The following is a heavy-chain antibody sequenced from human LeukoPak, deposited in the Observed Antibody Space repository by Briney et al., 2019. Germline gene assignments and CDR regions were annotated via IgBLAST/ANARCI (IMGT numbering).Heavy chain of an antibody. J-gene: IGHJ5*02. CDR2: INHSGST. V-gene: IGHV4-34*01. Sequence: SETLSLTCGVYGDRFRCYHWTWLPLPPGKGLEGIGDINHSGSTHYNPPLKSRVNISVDTSNNEFSLKRHSGTAADTAVYYCARGFPSSSRWFDPWRQGPRLRVSS. D-gene: IGHD6-6*01. CDR1: GDRFRCYH. CDR3: ARGFPSSSRWFDP.